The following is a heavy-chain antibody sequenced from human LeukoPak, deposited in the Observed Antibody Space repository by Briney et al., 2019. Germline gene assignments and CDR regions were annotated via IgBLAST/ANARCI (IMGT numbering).Heavy chain of an antibody. J-gene: IGHJ4*02. D-gene: IGHD3-22*01. Sequence: PSETLSLTCTVSGGSISSYFWSWIRRPPGKGLEWIGYIDDRGNTNYNPSLRGQAAILLDKSNNQFSLKLSSVTAADTAIYYCARENPSGYYNRPIDYWGQGTLVTVSS. CDR1: GGSISSYF. CDR2: IDDRGNT. V-gene: IGHV4-59*01. CDR3: ARENPSGYYNRPIDY.